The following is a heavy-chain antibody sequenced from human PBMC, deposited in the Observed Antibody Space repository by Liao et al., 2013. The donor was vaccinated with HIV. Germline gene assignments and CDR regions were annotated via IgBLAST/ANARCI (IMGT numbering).Heavy chain of an antibody. J-gene: IGHJ5*02. CDR1: GGSFSGYY. V-gene: IGHV4-34*01. D-gene: IGHD3-3*01. CDR2: VNHSGST. CDR3: ARTDQYYDFWNGYENWFDP. Sequence: QVQLQQWGAGLLKPSETLSLTCAVYGGSFSGYYWSWIRQPPGKGLEWIGEVNHSGSTNYNASLKSRVTISVDTSKNQFSLKLRSVTAADTAVYYCARTDQYYDFWNGYENWFDPWGQGTLVTVSS.